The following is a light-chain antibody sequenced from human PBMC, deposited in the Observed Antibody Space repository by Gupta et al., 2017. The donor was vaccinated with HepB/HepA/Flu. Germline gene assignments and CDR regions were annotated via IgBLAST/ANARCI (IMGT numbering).Light chain of an antibody. J-gene: IGLJ1*01. Sequence: QSALTQPASVSGSPGPSITISCTGTSSDIGTYHLVSWYQQHPGKAPKLMIYEVVMRPSGVANRFSGSKSGNTASLTISGLQPDDEADYYCFSYAGRSTHVFGTGTRVTVL. CDR2: EVV. CDR1: SSDIGTYHL. V-gene: IGLV2-23*02. CDR3: FSYAGRSTHV.